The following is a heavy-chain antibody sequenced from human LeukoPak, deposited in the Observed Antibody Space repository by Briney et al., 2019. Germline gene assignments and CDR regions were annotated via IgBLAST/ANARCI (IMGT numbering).Heavy chain of an antibody. Sequence: SVKVSXKASGGTFSSYAISWVRQARGQGLEWMGGIIPIFGTANYAQKFQGRVTITADESTSTAYMELSSLRSEDTAVYYCARDEAAAGAYFDYWGQGTLVTVSS. CDR2: IIPIFGTA. J-gene: IGHJ4*02. CDR1: GGTFSSYA. V-gene: IGHV1-69*01. CDR3: ARDEAAAGAYFDY. D-gene: IGHD6-13*01.